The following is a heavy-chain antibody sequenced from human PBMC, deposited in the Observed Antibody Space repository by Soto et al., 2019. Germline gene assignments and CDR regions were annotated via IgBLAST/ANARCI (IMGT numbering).Heavy chain of an antibody. Sequence: LCGGSISSYYWSWLRQPPGKGLEWIGYIYYSGSTNYNPSLKSRVTISVDTSKNQFSLKLSSVTAADTAVYYCARDLALSTGWFDPWGQGTLVTVSS. J-gene: IGHJ5*02. CDR2: IYYSGST. D-gene: IGHD4-17*01. V-gene: IGHV4-59*01. CDR3: ARDLALSTGWFDP. CDR1: GGSISSYY.